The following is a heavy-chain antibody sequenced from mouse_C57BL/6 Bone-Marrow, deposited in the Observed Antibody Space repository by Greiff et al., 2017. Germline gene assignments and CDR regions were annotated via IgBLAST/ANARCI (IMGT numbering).Heavy chain of an antibody. CDR1: GYTFTSYW. Sequence: VQLQQPGAELVKPGASVKLSCKASGYTFTSYWMHWVKQRPGQGLEWIGMIHPNSGSTNYNEKFKSKATLTVDKSSSTAYMQLSSLTSEDSAVYYCARHYYYGSSYPWFAYWGQGTLVTVSA. CDR3: ARHYYYGSSYPWFAY. D-gene: IGHD1-1*01. V-gene: IGHV1-64*01. J-gene: IGHJ3*01. CDR2: IHPNSGST.